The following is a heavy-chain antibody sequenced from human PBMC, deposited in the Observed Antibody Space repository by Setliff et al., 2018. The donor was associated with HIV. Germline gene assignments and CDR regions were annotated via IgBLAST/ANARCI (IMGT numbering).Heavy chain of an antibody. CDR1: GGSITGYF. D-gene: IGHD2-15*01. V-gene: IGHV4-59*01. J-gene: IGHJ3*02. CDR2: ILHSGNA. Sequence: SETLSLTCTVSGGSITGYFWNWIRQSPGKGLEWIGYILHSGNAHYSPPLKSRVTMSVDTSKNQFSLKLNSVTAADTAVYYCARVDRVESAFDIWGQGTMVTVSS. CDR3: ARVDRVESAFDI.